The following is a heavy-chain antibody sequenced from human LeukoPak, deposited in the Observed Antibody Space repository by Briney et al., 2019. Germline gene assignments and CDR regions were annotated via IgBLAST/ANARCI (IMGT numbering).Heavy chain of an antibody. J-gene: IGHJ3*02. D-gene: IGHD6-13*01. Sequence: GRSLRLSCAPSGFTLSSNYMSWVRQAPGKGLEWVSVIYTGGSTYYADSVKGRFTISRHNSENTLDLQMNSLRVEDTAVYYWARGPWAAAGGSIDGLDIWGQGTMVTVSS. CDR1: GFTLSSNY. V-gene: IGHV3-53*04. CDR3: ARGPWAAAGGSIDGLDI. CDR2: IYTGGST.